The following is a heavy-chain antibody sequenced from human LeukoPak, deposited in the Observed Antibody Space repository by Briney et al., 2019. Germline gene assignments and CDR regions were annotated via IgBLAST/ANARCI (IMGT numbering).Heavy chain of an antibody. Sequence: SETLSLTCTVSGGSISSYYWSWIRQPPGKGLEWIGYIYYSGSTNYNPSLKSRVTISVDTSKNQFSLKLSSVTAADTAVYYCARRLHQRWLQFSPLYYFDYWGQGTLVTVSS. J-gene: IGHJ4*02. D-gene: IGHD5-24*01. CDR1: GGSISSYY. V-gene: IGHV4-59*12. CDR2: IYYSGST. CDR3: ARRLHQRWLQFSPLYYFDY.